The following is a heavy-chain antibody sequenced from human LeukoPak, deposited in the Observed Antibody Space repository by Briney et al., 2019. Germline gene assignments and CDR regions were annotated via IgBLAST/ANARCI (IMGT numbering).Heavy chain of an antibody. CDR3: AREDYYFDS. CDR1: GGSITAYY. V-gene: IGHV4-34*01. J-gene: IGHJ4*02. Sequence: SETLCLTGSVYGGSITAYYWSWIRQPPGKGLEWIGEINQSRGTKYNPSLDSPVTILLDASKNELSMNLSTVTAADTAVYYCAREDYYFDSWGEGNLVTVSS. CDR2: INQSRGT.